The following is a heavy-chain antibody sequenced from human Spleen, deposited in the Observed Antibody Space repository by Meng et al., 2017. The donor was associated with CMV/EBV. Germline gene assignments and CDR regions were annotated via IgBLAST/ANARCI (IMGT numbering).Heavy chain of an antibody. V-gene: IGHV3-21*06. CDR1: GFSFRRYS. CDR3: ARDLFEGDY. CDR2: VSSSSTYI. J-gene: IGHJ4*02. Sequence: GGSLRLSCAASGFSFRRYSMNWVRQAPGKGLEWVSSVSSSSTYIYYADSVKGRFTISRDDATNSLFLEMNSLRAEDTAVYYCARDLFEGDYWGQGTLVTVSS.